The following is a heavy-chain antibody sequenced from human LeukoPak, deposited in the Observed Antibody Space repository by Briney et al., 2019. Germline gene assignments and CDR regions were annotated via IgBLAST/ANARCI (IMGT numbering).Heavy chain of an antibody. CDR3: ARDRDCDNINCYRYFDY. J-gene: IGHJ4*02. V-gene: IGHV1-18*01. CDR1: GYTFTSYG. CDR2: ISGYSAKT. Sequence: ASVKVSCKTSGYTFTSYGVSWVRQAPGQGLEWMGWISGYSAKTKYAQKVQGRVTMTTDTSTSTAYMELRSLTSDDTAVYYCARDRDCDNINCYRYFDYWGKGTLVTVSS. D-gene: IGHD3-16*02.